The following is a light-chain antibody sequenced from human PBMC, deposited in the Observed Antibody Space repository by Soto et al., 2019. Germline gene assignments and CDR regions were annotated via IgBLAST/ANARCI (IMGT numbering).Light chain of an antibody. Sequence: QSVLTQPPSASGSPGQSVTISCTGTSSDISKYNYVSWYQQHPGKAPKLLIYEVNKRPSEVPERFSGSKSANTASLTVSGLQAEDEADYYCSSYAGRNNVIFGGGTKVTLL. CDR1: SSDISKYNY. V-gene: IGLV2-8*01. CDR3: SSYAGRNNVI. CDR2: EVN. J-gene: IGLJ2*01.